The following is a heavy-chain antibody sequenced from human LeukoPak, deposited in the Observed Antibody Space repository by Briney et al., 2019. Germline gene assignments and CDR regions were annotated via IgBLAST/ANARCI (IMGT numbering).Heavy chain of an antibody. CDR2: IIPIFGTA. Sequence: ASVKVSCKASGGTFSSYAISWVRQAPGQGLEWMGGIIPIFGTANYAQKFQGRVTITTDESTSTAYMELSSLRSEDTAVYYCAANDCSSTSCYIYYYYYMDVWGKGTTVTVSS. V-gene: IGHV1-69*05. J-gene: IGHJ6*03. CDR3: AANDCSSTSCYIYYYYYMDV. D-gene: IGHD2-2*02. CDR1: GGTFSSYA.